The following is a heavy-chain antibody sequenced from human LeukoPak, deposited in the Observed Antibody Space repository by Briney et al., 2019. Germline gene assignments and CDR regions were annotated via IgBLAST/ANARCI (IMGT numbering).Heavy chain of an antibody. CDR2: INSNSGGT. CDR3: ARDHCGGDCYSFDY. D-gene: IGHD2-21*02. V-gene: IGHV1-2*02. Sequence: GASVKVSCETSGYTFTDYYMHWVRQAPGQGLEWMGWINSNSGGTHYAQDFQGRVTMTRDTSISTAYMELSRLKSDDTAVYYCARDHCGGDCYSFDYWGQGTLVTVSS. CDR1: GYTFTDYY. J-gene: IGHJ4*02.